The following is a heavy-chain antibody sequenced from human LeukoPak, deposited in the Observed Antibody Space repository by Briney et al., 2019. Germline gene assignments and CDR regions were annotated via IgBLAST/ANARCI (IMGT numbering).Heavy chain of an antibody. CDR2: IYTSGST. CDR1: GGSISSYY. V-gene: IGHV4-4*07. J-gene: IGHJ5*02. Sequence: SETLSLTCTASGGSISSYYWSWIRQPAGKGLEWIGRIYTSGSTYYNPSLKSRVTISVDTSKNQFSLKLSSVTAADTAVYYCARLGTTVTTGWFDPWGQGTLVTVSS. D-gene: IGHD4-11*01. CDR3: ARLGTTVTTGWFDP.